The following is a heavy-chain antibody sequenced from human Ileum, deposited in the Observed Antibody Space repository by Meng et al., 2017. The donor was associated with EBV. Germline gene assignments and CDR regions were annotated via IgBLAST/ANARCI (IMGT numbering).Heavy chain of an antibody. D-gene: IGHD4-11*01. CDR3: AKTSHDYNNWVHFDN. CDR1: GFTFSNYA. Sequence: EVQLVESGGGLVQPXGSLRLSCAASGFTFSNYAMNWVRQAPGKGLDWVSSISISGGDTYYADSVEGRFTISRDNSKNTLYLQMNSLRAEDTALYYCAKTSHDYNNWVHFDNWGRGTLGTVAS. V-gene: IGHV3-23*04. CDR2: ISISGGDT. J-gene: IGHJ4*02.